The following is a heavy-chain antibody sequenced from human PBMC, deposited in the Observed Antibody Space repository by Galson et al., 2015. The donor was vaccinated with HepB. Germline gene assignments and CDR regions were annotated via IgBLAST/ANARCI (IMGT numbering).Heavy chain of an antibody. CDR2: TYYRSTWYN. Sequence: CAISGDSVSSNSASWNWIRQSPSRGLEWLGRTYYRSTWYNDYALSVKSRITINPDTSKNQFSLQLSSVTPEDTAVYYCARGGYSYLTSFNYWGQGTLVTVSS. D-gene: IGHD5-18*01. J-gene: IGHJ4*02. CDR1: GDSVSSNSAS. V-gene: IGHV6-1*01. CDR3: ARGGYSYLTSFNY.